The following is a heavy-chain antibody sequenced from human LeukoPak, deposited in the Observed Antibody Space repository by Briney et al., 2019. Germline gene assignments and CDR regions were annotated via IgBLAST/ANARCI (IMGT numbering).Heavy chain of an antibody. V-gene: IGHV3-30*07. J-gene: IGHJ4*02. CDR1: GFTFSSYA. CDR3: ARDSMLGGREATAPPSY. Sequence: GGSLRLSCAASGFTFSSYAMHWVRQAPGKGLEWVAVISYDGSNKYYADSVKGRFTISRDNSKNTLYLQMNSLRAEDTAVYYCARDSMLGGREATAPPSYWGQGTLVTVSS. D-gene: IGHD2-21*02. CDR2: ISYDGSNK.